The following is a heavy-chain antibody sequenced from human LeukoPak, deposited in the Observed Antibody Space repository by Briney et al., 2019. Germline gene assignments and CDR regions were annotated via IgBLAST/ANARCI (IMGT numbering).Heavy chain of an antibody. CDR3: ARDRGDYSNYRGFDY. CDR1: GFTFDDYG. D-gene: IGHD4-11*01. V-gene: IGHV3-20*01. Sequence: GGSLRLSCAASGFTFDDYGMGWVRQAPGKGLEWVSGINWNGGSTGYADSVKGRFTISRDNAKNSLYLQMNSLRAEDTVLYHCARDRGDYSNYRGFDYWGQGTLVTVSS. J-gene: IGHJ4*02. CDR2: INWNGGST.